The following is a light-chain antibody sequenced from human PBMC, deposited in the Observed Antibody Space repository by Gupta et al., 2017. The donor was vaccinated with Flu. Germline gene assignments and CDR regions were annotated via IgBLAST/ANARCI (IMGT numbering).Light chain of an antibody. CDR2: YDD. V-gene: IGLV1-36*01. CDR3: AAGDDSRNGLV. Sequence: RVTISCSGSCSKVGDKNVNWYQHLPAQAPNLLLYYDDRRRSGVPDRFSGSKYATSATLTITGLQAEDGADYYCAAGDDSRNGLVFGGGTKLTVL. J-gene: IGLJ3*02. CDR1: CSKVGDKN.